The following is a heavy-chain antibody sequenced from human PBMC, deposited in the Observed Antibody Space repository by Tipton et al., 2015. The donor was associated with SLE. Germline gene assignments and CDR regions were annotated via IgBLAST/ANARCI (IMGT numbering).Heavy chain of an antibody. CDR2: INHSGST. V-gene: IGHV4-34*01. J-gene: IGHJ4*02. CDR3: AREEGIAVAGADY. CDR1: GGSFSGYY. D-gene: IGHD6-19*01. Sequence: TLSLTCAVYGGSFSGYYWSWIRQPQGKGLEWIGEINHSGSTNYNPSLKSRVTISVDTSKNQFSLKLSSVTAADTAAYYCAREEGIAVAGADYWGQGTLVTVTS.